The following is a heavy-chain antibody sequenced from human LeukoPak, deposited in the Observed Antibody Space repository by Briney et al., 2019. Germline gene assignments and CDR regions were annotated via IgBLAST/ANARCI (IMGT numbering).Heavy chain of an antibody. D-gene: IGHD3-22*01. CDR1: GFTFSSYW. J-gene: IGHJ6*02. Sequence: GGSLRLSFAASGFTFSSYWMHWVRQAPGKGLGWVSRINSDGSSTSYADSVKGRFTISRENAKNTLYLQMHSLRAEDTAVYYCARAPPITMIVVVKYGMDVWGQGTTVTVSS. V-gene: IGHV3-74*01. CDR2: INSDGSST. CDR3: ARAPPITMIVVVKYGMDV.